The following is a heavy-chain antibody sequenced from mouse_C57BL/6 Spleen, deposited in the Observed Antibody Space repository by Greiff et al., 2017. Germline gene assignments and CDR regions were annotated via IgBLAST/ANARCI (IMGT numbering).Heavy chain of an antibody. Sequence: DVMLVESGGGLVKPGGSLKLSCAASGFTFSDSGMHWVRQAPEKGLEWVAYISSGSSTIYYADTVKGRFTISRDNAKNTLFLQMTSLRSEDTAMYYCARDFAYWGQGTLVTVSA. CDR2: ISSGSSTI. V-gene: IGHV5-17*01. J-gene: IGHJ3*01. CDR1: GFTFSDSG. CDR3: ARDFAY.